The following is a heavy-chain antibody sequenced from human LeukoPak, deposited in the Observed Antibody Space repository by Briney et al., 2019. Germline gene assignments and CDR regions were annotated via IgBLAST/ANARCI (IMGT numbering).Heavy chain of an antibody. CDR2: ISPYTTKT. V-gene: IGHV1-18*01. J-gene: IGHJ6*03. D-gene: IGHD1-26*01. Sequence: ASVKVSCKASGYTFISYGITWVRQAPGQGLEGMGWISPYTTKTNYAQSLQGRVTMPTDTSTSTAYMELRSLRSDDTAVYYCAREGGVGPTAPPDYYSYQMDVWGKGTTVTVSS. CDR1: GYTFISYG. CDR3: AREGGVGPTAPPDYYSYQMDV.